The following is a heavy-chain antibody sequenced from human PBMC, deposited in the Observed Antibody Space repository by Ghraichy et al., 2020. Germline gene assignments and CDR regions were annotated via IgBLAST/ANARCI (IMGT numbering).Heavy chain of an antibody. CDR1: GFTFSSYA. D-gene: IGHD2-2*01. CDR2: ISGSGGNT. CDR3: AKVGVVVPAAYDAFDI. Sequence: GSLRLSCAASGFTFSSYAMSWVRQAPGKGLEWVSAISGSGGNTYYADSVKGRFTISRDNSKNTLYLQMNSLRAEDTAVYYCAKVGVVVPAAYDAFDIWGQGTMVTVSS. V-gene: IGHV3-23*01. J-gene: IGHJ3*02.